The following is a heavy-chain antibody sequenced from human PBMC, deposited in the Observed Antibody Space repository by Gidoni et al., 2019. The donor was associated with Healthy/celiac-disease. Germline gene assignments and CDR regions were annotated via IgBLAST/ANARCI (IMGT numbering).Heavy chain of an antibody. V-gene: IGHV1-69*02. CDR2: IIPILGLA. Sequence: QVQLVQSGAEVKKPGSAVKVSCTGSGSTFSSYTLSWVRQAPGQGLDWLGRIIPILGLATYAQQFQGRVTITADNSTSTAYMELRSLRSADTAVYYCASSIAIAYWYFDLWGRGTLVTVSS. CDR1: GSTFSSYT. CDR3: ASSIAIAYWYFDL. J-gene: IGHJ2*01.